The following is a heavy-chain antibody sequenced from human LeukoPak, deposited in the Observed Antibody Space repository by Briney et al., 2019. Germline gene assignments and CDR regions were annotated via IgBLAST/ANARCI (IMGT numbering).Heavy chain of an antibody. CDR3: ARDSNGDYGYYFDY. CDR2: IIPIFGIA. V-gene: IGHV1-69*04. D-gene: IGHD4-17*01. Sequence: SVKVSCKASGGTFSSYAISWVRQAPGQGLEWMGKIIPIFGIANYAQKFQGRVTITADKSTSTAYMELSSLRSEDTAVYYCARDSNGDYGYYFDYWGQGTLVTVSS. CDR1: GGTFSSYA. J-gene: IGHJ4*02.